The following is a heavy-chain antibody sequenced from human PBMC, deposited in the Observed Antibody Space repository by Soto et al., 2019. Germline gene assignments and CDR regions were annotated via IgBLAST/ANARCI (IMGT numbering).Heavy chain of an antibody. CDR1: GGSISSYY. CDR2: IYYSGST. Sequence: SLTCTVSGGSISSYYWSWIRQPPGKGLEWIGYIYYSGSTNYNPSLKSRVTISVDTSKNQFSLKLSSVTAADTAVYYCATRDTAMVKGFDYWGQGTLVTVSS. V-gene: IGHV4-59*08. D-gene: IGHD5-18*01. CDR3: ATRDTAMVKGFDY. J-gene: IGHJ4*02.